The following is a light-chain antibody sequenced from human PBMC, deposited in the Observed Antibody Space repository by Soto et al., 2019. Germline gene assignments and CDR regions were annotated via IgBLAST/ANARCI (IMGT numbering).Light chain of an antibody. CDR2: DAS. Sequence: EIVMTQSPATLSVSPGERATLSCRASQSVSSNLAWYQQKPGQAPRLIIYDASKRAPGIPARFSGSGSGTDFTLTISSPEPEDFAVYYCQVRDVWPTFGQGTKVDIK. J-gene: IGKJ1*01. CDR3: QVRDVWPT. V-gene: IGKV3-11*01. CDR1: QSVSSN.